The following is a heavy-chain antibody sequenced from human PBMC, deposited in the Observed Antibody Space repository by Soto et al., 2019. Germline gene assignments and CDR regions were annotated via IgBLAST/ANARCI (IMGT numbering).Heavy chain of an antibody. J-gene: IGHJ4*02. Sequence: PGGSLRLSCAASGFTFSSYGMHWVRQAPGKGLEWVAVISCDGSNKYYADSVKGRFTISRDNSKNTLYLQMNSLRAEDTAVYYCASGREYSSSHYWGQGTLVTVSS. CDR3: ASGREYSSSHY. CDR2: ISCDGSNK. V-gene: IGHV3-30*03. D-gene: IGHD6-6*01. CDR1: GFTFSSYG.